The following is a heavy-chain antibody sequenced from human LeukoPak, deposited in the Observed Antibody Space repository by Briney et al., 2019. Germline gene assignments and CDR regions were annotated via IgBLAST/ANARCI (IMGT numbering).Heavy chain of an antibody. D-gene: IGHD2-21*01. CDR1: GFTFSSYG. V-gene: IGHV3-48*01. CDR3: ARNRLRGGDI. J-gene: IGHJ3*02. Sequence: GGSLRLSCVASGFTFSSYGMNWVRQAPGKGLEWVSYISISSGSIYYADSVKGRFTISRDNAMNSLYLQMSSLRAEDTAVYYCARNRLRGGDIWGQGTMVTVSS. CDR2: ISISSGSI.